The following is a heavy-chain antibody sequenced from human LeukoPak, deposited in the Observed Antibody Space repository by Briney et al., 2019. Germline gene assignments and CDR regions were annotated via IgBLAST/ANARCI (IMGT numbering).Heavy chain of an antibody. Sequence: SETLSLTCIVSAYSITSAYHWGWIRQPPGKGLEWIGSIYHSGKSYYNPSLKGRVTISLDMANNHFSLKLTSVTAADTAVYYCAREGPDILTGYEAYNWFDPWGQGTLVTVSS. CDR1: AYSITSAYH. CDR2: IYHSGKS. V-gene: IGHV4-38-2*02. D-gene: IGHD3-9*01. J-gene: IGHJ5*02. CDR3: AREGPDILTGYEAYNWFDP.